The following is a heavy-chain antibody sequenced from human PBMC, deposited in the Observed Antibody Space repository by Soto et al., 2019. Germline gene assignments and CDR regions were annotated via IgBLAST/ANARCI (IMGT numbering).Heavy chain of an antibody. CDR1: GGSVSNFY. CDR2: IYTSGST. J-gene: IGHJ5*02. CDR3: ARSSHKESWFDP. D-gene: IGHD6-13*01. V-gene: IGHV4-4*07. Sequence: SETLSLTCTVYGGSVSNFYWNWIRQPAGKRLEWIGRIYTSGSTNYNPSLRSRVTMSIDTSRNQFSLKLNSVTAADTAVYYCARSSHKESWFDPWGQGTLVTVSS.